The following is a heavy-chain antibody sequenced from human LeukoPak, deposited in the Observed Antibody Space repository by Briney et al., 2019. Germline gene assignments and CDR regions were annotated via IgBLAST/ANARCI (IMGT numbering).Heavy chain of an antibody. J-gene: IGHJ5*02. D-gene: IGHD3-3*01. CDR2: IYTSGST. CDR3: ARSTYDFWSGYYSRFDP. CDR1: GGSISSYY. Sequence: KPSETLSLTCTVSGGSISSYYWSWIRQPPGKGLEWIGRIYTSGSTNYNPSLKSRVTMSVDTSKNQFSLKLSSVTAADTAVYYCARSTYDFWSGYYSRFDPWGQGTLVTVSS. V-gene: IGHV4-4*07.